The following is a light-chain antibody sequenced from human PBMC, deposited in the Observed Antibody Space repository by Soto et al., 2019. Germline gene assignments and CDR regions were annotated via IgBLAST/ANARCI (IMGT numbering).Light chain of an antibody. V-gene: IGLV2-8*01. Sequence: QSALTQPPSASGSPGQSVTISFTGTSTDVGDYKYVFWYQQHPGKAPKLLIYEVNKRPSGVPDRFSGSKSGNTASLTVSGLQAEDEADYYCSSLAGGTLVFGGGTKLTVL. CDR2: EVN. CDR1: STDVGDYKY. J-gene: IGLJ2*01. CDR3: SSLAGGTLV.